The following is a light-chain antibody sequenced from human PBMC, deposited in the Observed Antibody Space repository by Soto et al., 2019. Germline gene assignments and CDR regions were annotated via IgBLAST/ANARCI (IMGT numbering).Light chain of an antibody. V-gene: IGKV3-11*01. CDR1: QSVSSY. J-gene: IGKJ3*01. CDR3: QQRSNWPS. Sequence: EIVLTQSPATLSLSPGERATLSCRASQSVSSYLAWYQQKPGQAPRLLTYDASNRATGIPARFSGSGSGTDFTLTISSLEPEDFAVYYCQQRSNWPSFGPGTKVDIK. CDR2: DAS.